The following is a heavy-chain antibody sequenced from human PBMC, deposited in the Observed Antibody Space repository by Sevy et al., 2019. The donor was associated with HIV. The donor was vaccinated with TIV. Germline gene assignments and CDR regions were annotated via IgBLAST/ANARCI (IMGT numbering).Heavy chain of an antibody. D-gene: IGHD3-10*01. CDR3: AKGLGMVQGALLSEDL. CDR2: IRYVGTTK. V-gene: IGHV3-30*02. J-gene: IGHJ3*01. Sequence: GGSLRLSCAASGFTFRSYGMHWVRQAPGKGLEWVAFIRYVGTTKYYADSVKGRFTISRDNSKNTLYLQMNSLRPEDTSVYYCAKGLGMVQGALLSEDLWGQGTMVTVSS. CDR1: GFTFRSYG.